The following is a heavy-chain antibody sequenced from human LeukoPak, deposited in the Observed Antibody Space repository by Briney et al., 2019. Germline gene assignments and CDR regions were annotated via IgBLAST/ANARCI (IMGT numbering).Heavy chain of an antibody. CDR2: TYYSGST. J-gene: IGHJ6*04. V-gene: IGHV4-59*01. CDR1: GGSISSYY. Sequence: PSETLSLTCTVSGGSISSYYWSWIRQPPGKGLEWIGYTYYSGSTNYNPSLKSRVTISVDTSKNQFSLKLSSVTAADTAVYYCARARGAGYCSSTSCQQVGMDVWGKGTTVTVSS. D-gene: IGHD2-2*01. CDR3: ARARGAGYCSSTSCQQVGMDV.